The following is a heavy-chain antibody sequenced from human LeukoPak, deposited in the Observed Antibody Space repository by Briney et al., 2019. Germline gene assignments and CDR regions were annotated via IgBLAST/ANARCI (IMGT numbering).Heavy chain of an antibody. D-gene: IGHD4-17*01. Sequence: PGGSLRLSCAASGFTFSSYEMNWVRQAPGKGLEWVSYISSSGSTIYYADSVKGRFTISRDNAKNSLYLQMNSLRAEDTAVYYCASPVDYGDAFDYWGQGTLVTVSS. CDR3: ASPVDYGDAFDY. CDR1: GFTFSSYE. CDR2: ISSSGSTI. J-gene: IGHJ4*02. V-gene: IGHV3-48*03.